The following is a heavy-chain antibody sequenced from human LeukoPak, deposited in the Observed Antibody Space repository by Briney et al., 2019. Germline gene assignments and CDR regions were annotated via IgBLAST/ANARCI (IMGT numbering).Heavy chain of an antibody. V-gene: IGHV3-48*03. CDR1: GFTFSSYE. J-gene: IGHJ4*02. CDR2: ISSSGSSI. D-gene: IGHD3-10*01. CDR3: ARARFTMVRGALYFDY. Sequence: GGSLRLSCAASGFTFSSYEMSWVRQAPGKGLEWVSYISSSGSSIYDGDSVKGRFTISRDNAKNSLYLQMNSLRAEDTAVYYCARARFTMVRGALYFDYWGQGTLVTVSS.